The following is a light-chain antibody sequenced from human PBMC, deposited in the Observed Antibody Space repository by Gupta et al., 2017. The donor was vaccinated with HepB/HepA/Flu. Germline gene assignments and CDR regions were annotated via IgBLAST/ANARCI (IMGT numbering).Light chain of an antibody. CDR2: NDT. V-gene: IGLV3-25*03. CDR1: VLPNQY. CDR3: QSADSSGTYYV. Sequence: SPGLTHPPSVAVSPGQTARITCSGDVLPNQYTYWYQQKPGQAPVLIVYNDTATPPGTPGRFSGSSSGATVTLTISGVQAEDEADYYCQSADSSGTYYVFGTGTKVSIL. J-gene: IGLJ1*01.